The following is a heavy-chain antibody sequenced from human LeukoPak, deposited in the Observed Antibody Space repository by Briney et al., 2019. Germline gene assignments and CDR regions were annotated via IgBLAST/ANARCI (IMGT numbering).Heavy chain of an antibody. J-gene: IGHJ3*02. CDR1: GGSISRGSYY. V-gene: IGHV4-61*02. CDR3: ARDRGIYNDYVAFDI. CDR2: IYNSGST. D-gene: IGHD4-17*01. Sequence: SQTLSLTCVVSGGSISRGSYYWNWIRQPAGKGLEWMGRIYNSGSTNYNPSLKSRVTISADMSRNQFSLRLSSVTAADTAVYYCARDRGIYNDYVAFDIWGQGTMVTVSS.